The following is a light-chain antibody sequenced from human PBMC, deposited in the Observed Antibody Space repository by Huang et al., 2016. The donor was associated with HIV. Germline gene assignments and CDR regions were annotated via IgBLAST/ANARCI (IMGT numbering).Light chain of an antibody. CDR1: QDINSH. CDR3: LQLYNYPGT. CDR2: AAF. V-gene: IGKV1-9*01. Sequence: IQLTQSPSSLSASVGDRVTITCRASQDINSHLAWYQQKPGKAPKLLIYAAFTLESGVPSRFSGSGSGADFTLTINNLQPEDFAAYYCLQLYNYPGTFGPGTNVDV. J-gene: IGKJ3*01.